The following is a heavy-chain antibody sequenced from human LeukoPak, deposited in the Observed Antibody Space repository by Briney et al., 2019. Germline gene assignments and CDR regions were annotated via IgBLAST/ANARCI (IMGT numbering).Heavy chain of an antibody. CDR2: ISAYNGNT. Sequence: VASVKVSCKASGYTFTSYGISWVRQAPGQGLEWMGWISAYNGNTNYAQKLQGRVTMTTDTSTSTAYMELRSLRSDDTAMYYCARDVAKWELTGYWGQGTLVTVSS. J-gene: IGHJ4*02. D-gene: IGHD1-26*01. V-gene: IGHV1-18*01. CDR1: GYTFTSYG. CDR3: ARDVAKWELTGY.